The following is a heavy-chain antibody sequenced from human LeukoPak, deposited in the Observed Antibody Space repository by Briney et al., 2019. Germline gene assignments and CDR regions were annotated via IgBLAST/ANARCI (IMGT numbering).Heavy chain of an antibody. D-gene: IGHD2-21*02. V-gene: IGHV4-31*03. J-gene: IGHJ4*02. CDR1: GGSISSGGYY. CDR2: IYYSGST. CDR3: ARERNCGGDCYYFDY. Sequence: PSQTLSLTCTVSGGSISSGGYYWSWIRQPPGKGLEWIGYIYYSGSTYYNPSLKSRVTISVDTSKNQFSLKLSSVTAADTAVYYCARERNCGGDCYYFDYWGQGTLVTVSS.